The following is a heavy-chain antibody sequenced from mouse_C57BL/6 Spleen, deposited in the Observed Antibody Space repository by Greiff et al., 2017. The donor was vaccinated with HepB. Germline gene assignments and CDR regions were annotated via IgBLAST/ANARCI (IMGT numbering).Heavy chain of an antibody. V-gene: IGHV1-18*01. CDR3: VSGGGYSAWFAY. CDR2: INLNNGCT. J-gene: IGHJ3*01. D-gene: IGHD2-3*01. CDR1: GYTFTDYN. Sequence: EVQLQQPGPVLVKPGASVKIPCKASGYTFTDYNMDRVKQSHGKSLEWIGHINLNNGCTIYNQKFKGKATLTVDKYSSTAYMELRSLTSQDTAVYYCVSGGGYSAWFAYWSQGTLVTVAA.